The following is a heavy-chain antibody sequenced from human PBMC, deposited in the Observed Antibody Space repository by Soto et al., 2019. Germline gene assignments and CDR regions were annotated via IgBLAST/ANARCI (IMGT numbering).Heavy chain of an antibody. CDR2: ISYDGSNK. Sequence: QVQLVESGGGVVQPGRSLRLSCAASGFTFSSYAMHWVRQAPGKGLEWVAVISYDGSNKYYADSVKGRFTISRDNSKNTLYMQMNSLRAEDTAVYYCARDPKLRLLEWSYYYYGMDVWGQGTTVTVSS. D-gene: IGHD3-3*01. CDR1: GFTFSSYA. CDR3: ARDPKLRLLEWSYYYYGMDV. J-gene: IGHJ6*02. V-gene: IGHV3-30-3*01.